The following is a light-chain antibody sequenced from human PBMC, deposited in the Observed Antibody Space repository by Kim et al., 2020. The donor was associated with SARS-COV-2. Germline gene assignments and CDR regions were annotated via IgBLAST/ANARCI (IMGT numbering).Light chain of an antibody. J-gene: IGKJ4*01. CDR3: QQYNDYAPLT. Sequence: GDRVTLTCRASQNINKWLAWYQQKPGKGPRLPIFDASKLESAVPSRFSGSGSGTDFTLTISSLQPDDSATYYCQQYNDYAPLTFGGGTKVDIK. CDR1: QNINKW. V-gene: IGKV1-5*01. CDR2: DAS.